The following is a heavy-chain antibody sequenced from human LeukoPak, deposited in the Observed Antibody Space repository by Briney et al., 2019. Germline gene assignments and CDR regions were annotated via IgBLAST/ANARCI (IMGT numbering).Heavy chain of an antibody. D-gene: IGHD1-7*01. Sequence: SETLSLTCTVSGDSMTRGGYYWSWVRQHPGKGLEWVGFIYHSGTTFYNPSLESRATISVDTSQNQFSLKLTSVTAADTAVYYCARAVNYRNYFDYWGQGTLVTVSS. CDR1: GDSMTRGGYY. J-gene: IGHJ4*02. CDR2: IYHSGTT. CDR3: ARAVNYRNYFDY. V-gene: IGHV4-31*03.